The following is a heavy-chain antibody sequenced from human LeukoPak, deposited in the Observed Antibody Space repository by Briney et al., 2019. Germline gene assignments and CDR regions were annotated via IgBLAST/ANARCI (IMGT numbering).Heavy chain of an antibody. CDR3: ARSAHGYDILTGYYQIAFDY. J-gene: IGHJ4*02. D-gene: IGHD3-9*01. CDR1: GGSITSSSYY. V-gene: IGHV4-39*07. CDR2: IYTSGST. Sequence: SETLSLTCTVSGGSITSSSYYWGWIRQPPGKGLEWIGRIYTSGSTNYNPSLKSRVTISVDTSKNQFSLKLSSVTAADTAVYYCARSAHGYDILTGYYQIAFDYWGQGTLVTVSS.